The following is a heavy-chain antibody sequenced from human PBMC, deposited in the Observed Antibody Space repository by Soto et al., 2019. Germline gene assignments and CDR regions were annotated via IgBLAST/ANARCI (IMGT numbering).Heavy chain of an antibody. J-gene: IGHJ6*02. Sequence: QVQLVQSGAEVRKPGSSVTVSCKASGGTFSNYAISWVRQAPGQGLEWMGGIIPVVGTGSYAQKFQGRVTITADEPTTTAYMELSSLRFEDTAVYYCARVVILVPTASTHYYYHMDVWGPGTTVTVSS. CDR3: ARVVILVPTASTHYYYHMDV. CDR1: GGTFSNYA. CDR2: IIPVVGTG. D-gene: IGHD2-2*01. V-gene: IGHV1-69*01.